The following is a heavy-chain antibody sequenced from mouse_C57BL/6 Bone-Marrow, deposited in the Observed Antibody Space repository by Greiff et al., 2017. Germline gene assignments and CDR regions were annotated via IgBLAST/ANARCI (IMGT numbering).Heavy chain of an antibody. CDR1: GYTFTDYN. Sequence: VQLQQSGPELVKPGASVKIPCKASGYTFTDYNMDWVKQSHGKSLEWIGDINPNNGGTIYNQKFKGKATLTVDKSSSTAYMALRSLTSEDTAVYYCARNYYDYDAGYYAMDYWGQGTSVTVSS. CDR2: INPNNGGT. V-gene: IGHV1-18*01. J-gene: IGHJ4*01. CDR3: ARNYYDYDAGYYAMDY. D-gene: IGHD2-4*01.